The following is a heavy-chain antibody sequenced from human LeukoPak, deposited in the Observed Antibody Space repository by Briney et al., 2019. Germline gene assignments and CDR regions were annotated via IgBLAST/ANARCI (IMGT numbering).Heavy chain of an antibody. CDR3: ARAPSEIGGYYPEYFRH. V-gene: IGHV3-74*01. CDR1: GFTFDDYA. CDR2: IKSDGGT. J-gene: IGHJ1*01. D-gene: IGHD3-22*01. Sequence: GRSLRLSCAASGFTFDDYAMHWVRQAPGKGLVWVSRIKSDGGTNYADSVKGRFTISRDNAKKTVSLQMNGLRPEDTGVYYCARAPSEIGGYYPEYFRHWGQGTLVTVSS.